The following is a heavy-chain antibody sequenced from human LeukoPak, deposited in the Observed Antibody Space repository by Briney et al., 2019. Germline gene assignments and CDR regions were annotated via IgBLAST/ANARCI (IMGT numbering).Heavy chain of an antibody. CDR2: IKQDGNEK. D-gene: IGHD3-10*01. Sequence: GGSLRLSCAASGFTFSSYEMNWVRQAPGKGLEWVANIKQDGNEKYYVDSVKGRFTISRDNAKNSLYLHMNSLRAEDTAVYYCARGVRGSYWGQGTLVPVSS. CDR3: ARGVRGSY. J-gene: IGHJ4*02. V-gene: IGHV3-7*01. CDR1: GFTFSSYE.